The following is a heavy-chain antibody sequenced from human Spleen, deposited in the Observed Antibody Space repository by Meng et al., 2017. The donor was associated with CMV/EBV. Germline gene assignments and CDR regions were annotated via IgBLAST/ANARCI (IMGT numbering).Heavy chain of an antibody. CDR3: ARDRDRVWFDP. J-gene: IGHJ5*02. Sequence: SEALSLTCTVSGGSINSGSYYWSWIRQSPGKGLDWIGYIYYGGSTNTNYNPSLKSRVTISLDTSKNQFSLKLSSVTAADTAVYYCARDRDRVWFDPWGQGTLVTVSS. CDR1: GGSINSGSYY. V-gene: IGHV4-61*01. D-gene: IGHD3-16*02. CDR2: IYYGGST.